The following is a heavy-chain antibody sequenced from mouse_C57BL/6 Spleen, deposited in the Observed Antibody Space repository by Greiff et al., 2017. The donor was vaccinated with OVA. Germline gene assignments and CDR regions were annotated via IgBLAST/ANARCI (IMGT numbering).Heavy chain of an antibody. J-gene: IGHJ4*01. V-gene: IGHV5-17*01. Sequence: EVQLVESGGGLVKPGGSLKLSCAASGFTFSDYGMHWVRQAPEKGLEWVAYISSDSSTIYYADTVKGRFTISRDNAKNTLFLQMTSLRSEDTAMYYCAGTTVVATDYAMDYWGQGTSVTVSS. D-gene: IGHD1-1*01. CDR1: GFTFSDYG. CDR3: AGTTVVATDYAMDY. CDR2: ISSDSSTI.